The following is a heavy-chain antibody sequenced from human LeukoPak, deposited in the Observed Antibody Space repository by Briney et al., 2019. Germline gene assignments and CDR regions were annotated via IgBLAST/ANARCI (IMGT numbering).Heavy chain of an antibody. CDR2: ISSSSSTI. J-gene: IGHJ4*02. D-gene: IGHD6-6*01. CDR1: GFTFSSYS. V-gene: IGHV3-48*01. Sequence: PGGSLRLSCAASGFTFSSYSMNWVRQAPGKRLEWVSYISSSSSTIYYADSVKGRFTISRDNAKNSLYLQMNSLRAEDTAVYYCARVVLDYWGQGTLVTVSS. CDR3: ARVVLDY.